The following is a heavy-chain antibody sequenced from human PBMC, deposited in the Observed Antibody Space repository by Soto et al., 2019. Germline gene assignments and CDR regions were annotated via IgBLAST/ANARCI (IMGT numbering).Heavy chain of an antibody. D-gene: IGHD2-2*02. J-gene: IGHJ4*02. CDR2: ISFSSDHI. CDR1: GFLVGDYW. V-gene: IGHV3-11*05. CDR3: ARVSPVATISTGMFDY. Sequence: GSLRLSCAASGFLVGDYWMTWIRQAPGKGLEWVSYISFSSDHINYADSVRGRFTIYRDNARKALYLQMQSLRAEDTAVYYCARVSPVATISTGMFDYWGQGALLTVSS.